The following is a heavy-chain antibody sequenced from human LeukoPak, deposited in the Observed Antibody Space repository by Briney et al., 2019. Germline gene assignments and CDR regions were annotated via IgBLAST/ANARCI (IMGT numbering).Heavy chain of an antibody. V-gene: IGHV1-18*01. Sequence: GASVKVSCKTSGYTFTNFGIGWVRQAPGQGLEWMGWISGGNGNTDYPQTLQDRFTMTTDTSTNTAYMELRNLRSDDTAVYYCARGALGYCSGGSCPNYYYYMDVWGKGTTVTVSS. D-gene: IGHD2-15*01. CDR2: ISGGNGNT. J-gene: IGHJ6*03. CDR3: ARGALGYCSGGSCPNYYYYMDV. CDR1: GYTFTNFG.